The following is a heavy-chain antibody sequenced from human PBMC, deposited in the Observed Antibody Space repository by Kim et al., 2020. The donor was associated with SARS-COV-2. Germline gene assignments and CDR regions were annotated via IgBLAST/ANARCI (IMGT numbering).Heavy chain of an antibody. J-gene: IGHJ4*02. Sequence: GDCVEGRFTVSRDNSKNALYLQMENLRADDTAVYYCARSRLAHFDYWGRGTLVTVSS. D-gene: IGHD2-2*01. V-gene: IGHV3-33*01. CDR3: ARSRLAHFDY.